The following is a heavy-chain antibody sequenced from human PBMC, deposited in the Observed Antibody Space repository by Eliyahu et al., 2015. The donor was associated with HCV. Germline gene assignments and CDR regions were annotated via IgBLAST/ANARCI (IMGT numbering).Heavy chain of an antibody. J-gene: IGHJ4*02. CDR2: IWXDGSNK. V-gene: IGHV3-33*01. Sequence: QVQLVESGGGVVQPGRSLRLSXAASGFTFSSXGLXWVRQAPGKGLEGVXIIWXDGSNKYYAASVKGRFTLSRDNSKNTLYLQMNSLRAEDTAVYYCARTGSGSYYPDYWGQGTLVTVSS. D-gene: IGHD3-10*01. CDR1: GFTFSSXG. CDR3: ARTGSGSYYPDY.